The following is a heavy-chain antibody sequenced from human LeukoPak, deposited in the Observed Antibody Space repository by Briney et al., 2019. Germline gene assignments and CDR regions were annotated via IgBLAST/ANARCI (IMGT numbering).Heavy chain of an antibody. V-gene: IGHV4-34*01. Sequence: PSETLSLTCAVYGGSFSGYYWSWIRQPPGKGLEWIGEINHSGSTNYNPSLKSRVTISVDTSKNQFSLKLSSVTAADTAVYYCARLAENYYDSIGYYYDYWGQGTLVTVSS. CDR2: INHSGST. CDR1: GGSFSGYY. CDR3: ARLAENYYDSIGYYYDY. J-gene: IGHJ4*02. D-gene: IGHD3-22*01.